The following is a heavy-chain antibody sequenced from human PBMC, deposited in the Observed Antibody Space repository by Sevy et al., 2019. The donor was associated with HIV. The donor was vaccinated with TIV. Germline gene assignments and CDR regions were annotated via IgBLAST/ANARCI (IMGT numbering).Heavy chain of an antibody. CDR2: IKQEGSEK. CDR1: GLTFSNYW. CDR3: ATKFRLRPNHAFAV. V-gene: IGHV3-7*03. J-gene: IGHJ3*01. Sequence: GGSLRLSCVASGLTFSNYWMSWVRQAPGKGLEWVANIKQEGSEKYYVDSVKGRFTTSRDNAKNSLYLHMNSLIAEDMAVYYCATKFRLRPNHAFAVWAQWTIVTVSS.